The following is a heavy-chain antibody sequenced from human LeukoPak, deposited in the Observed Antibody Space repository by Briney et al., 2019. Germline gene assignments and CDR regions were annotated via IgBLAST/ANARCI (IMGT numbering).Heavy chain of an antibody. Sequence: PGGSLRLSFAASGFTFSSYAMSWVRQTPGRGLEGVSAISGRDGRTYYTDSVKGRFTISRDNSRDTRYLQMNSLRAEDTAVYYCSTSPSFGSSWYQFNSWGQGTLVTVSS. CDR2: ISGRDGRT. V-gene: IGHV3-23*01. J-gene: IGHJ4*02. CDR3: STSPSFGSSWYQFNS. CDR1: GFTFSSYA. D-gene: IGHD6-13*01.